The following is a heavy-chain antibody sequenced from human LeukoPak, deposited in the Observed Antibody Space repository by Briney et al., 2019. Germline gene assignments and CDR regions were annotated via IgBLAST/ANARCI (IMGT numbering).Heavy chain of an antibody. CDR1: GGSISSYY. CDR2: IYYSGST. J-gene: IGHJ6*03. CDR3: ARLSVLLWFGETGMDV. V-gene: IGHV4-59*12. D-gene: IGHD3-10*01. Sequence: SETLSLTCTVSGGSISSYYWSWIRQPPGKGLEWIGYIYYSGSTNYNPSLKSRVTISVDTSKNQFSLKLSSVTAADTAVYYCARLSVLLWFGETGMDVWGKGTTVTISS.